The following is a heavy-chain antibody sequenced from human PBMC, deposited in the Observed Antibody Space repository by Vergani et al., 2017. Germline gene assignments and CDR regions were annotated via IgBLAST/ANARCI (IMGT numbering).Heavy chain of an antibody. CDR3: ARTEGALRYFDY. CDR2: INHSGST. CDR1: GGSFSGYY. V-gene: IGHV4-34*01. J-gene: IGHJ4*02. Sequence: QVQLQQWGAGLLKPSETLSLTCAVYGGSFSGYYWSWIRQPPGKGLEWIGEINHSGSTNYNPSLKSRVTISVDTSKNQFSLKLSSVTAADTAVYYCARTEGALRYFDYWGQGTLVTVSS.